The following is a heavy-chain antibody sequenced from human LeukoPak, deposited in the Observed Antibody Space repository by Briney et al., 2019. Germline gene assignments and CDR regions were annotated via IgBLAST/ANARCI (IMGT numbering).Heavy chain of an antibody. V-gene: IGHV3-11*04. CDR3: AELGITMIGGV. Sequence: GGSLRLSCAASGFTFSNAWMSCVRQAPGKGLEWVSYISSSGSTIYYADSVKGRFTISRDNAKNSLYLQMNSLRAEDTAVYYCAELGITMIGGVWGKGTTVTISS. D-gene: IGHD3-10*02. J-gene: IGHJ6*03. CDR1: GFTFSNAW. CDR2: ISSSGSTI.